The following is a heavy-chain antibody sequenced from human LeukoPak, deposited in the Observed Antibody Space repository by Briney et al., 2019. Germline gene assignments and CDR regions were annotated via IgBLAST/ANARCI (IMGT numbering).Heavy chain of an antibody. Sequence: GGSLRLSCAASGFTFSSYSMNWVRQAPGKGLEWVSSISSSSSYIYYADSVKGRFTISRDNAKNSLYLQMNSLRAEDTAVYYCARDYYDSSGYYSGFDYWGQGTLVTVSS. CDR2: ISSSSSYI. V-gene: IGHV3-21*01. CDR1: GFTFSSYS. CDR3: ARDYYDSSGYYSGFDY. D-gene: IGHD3-22*01. J-gene: IGHJ4*02.